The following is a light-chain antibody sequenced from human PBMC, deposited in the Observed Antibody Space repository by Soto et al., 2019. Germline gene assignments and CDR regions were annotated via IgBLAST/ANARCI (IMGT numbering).Light chain of an antibody. CDR2: GVF. V-gene: IGKV3-20*01. CDR1: QSVNSNF. Sequence: ETVLTQSPGTVSLSPGERATLSCRTSQSVNSNFLVWYQQKPGQAPRLLIYGVFNRATGIPDRFSGSGSGTDFTLTISGLEPGDSAVYYCQHYDGSPRTFGQGTKLEIK. CDR3: QHYDGSPRT. J-gene: IGKJ2*01.